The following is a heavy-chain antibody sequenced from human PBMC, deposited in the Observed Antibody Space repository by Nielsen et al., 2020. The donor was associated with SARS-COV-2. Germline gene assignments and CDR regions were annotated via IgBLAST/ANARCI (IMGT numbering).Heavy chain of an antibody. CDR2: IGTAGDT. CDR1: GFTFSSYD. V-gene: IGHV3-13*04. D-gene: IGHD6-19*01. CDR3: AREKGGQWLFPYGMDV. J-gene: IGHJ6*02. Sequence: GGSLRPSCAASGFTFSSYDMHWVRQPTGKGLEWVSAIGTAGDTYYPGSVKGRFTISRENAKNSLYLQMNSLRAGDTAVYYCAREKGGQWLFPYGMDVWGQGTTVTVSS.